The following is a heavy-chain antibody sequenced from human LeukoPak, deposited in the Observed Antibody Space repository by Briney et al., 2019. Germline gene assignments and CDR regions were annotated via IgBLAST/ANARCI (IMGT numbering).Heavy chain of an antibody. CDR2: IYYSGST. Sequence: SETLSLTCTVSGGSISSSSYYWGWIRQPPGKGLEWIGSIYYSGSTYYNPSLKSRVTISVDTSKNQFSLKLSSVTAADTAVYYCARDPGPNYFDYWGQGTLVTVSS. V-gene: IGHV4-39*07. CDR1: GGSISSSSYY. CDR3: ARDPGPNYFDY. J-gene: IGHJ4*02.